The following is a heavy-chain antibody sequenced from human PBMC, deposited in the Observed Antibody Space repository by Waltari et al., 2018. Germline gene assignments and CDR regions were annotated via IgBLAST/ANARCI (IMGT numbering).Heavy chain of an antibody. J-gene: IGHJ6*03. Sequence: QVQLQESGPGLVKPSETLSLTCTVSGGSISSYYWSWIRQPPGKGLEWIGYIYYSGSTNYTPSLKSRVTISVDTSKNQFSLKLSSVTAADTAVYYCARATVKPNRDPGYLAGYYYYYMDVWGKGTTVTVSS. V-gene: IGHV4-59*01. CDR2: IYYSGST. D-gene: IGHD6-25*01. CDR3: ARATVKPNRDPGYLAGYYYYYMDV. CDR1: GGSISSYY.